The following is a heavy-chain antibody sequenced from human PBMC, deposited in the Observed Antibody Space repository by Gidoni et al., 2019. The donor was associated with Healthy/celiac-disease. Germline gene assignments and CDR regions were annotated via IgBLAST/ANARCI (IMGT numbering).Heavy chain of an antibody. CDR3: TGSRGWSGYFDY. V-gene: IGHV3-49*05. CDR1: GFPFGDYA. CDR2: IRSKAYGGTT. D-gene: IGHD2-15*01. J-gene: IGHJ4*02. Sequence: EVQLVESGGGLVKPGRSLRLSCTASGFPFGDYAMSWFRQAPGKGLEWVGFIRSKAYGGTTEYAASVKGRFTISRDDSKSIAYLQMNSLKTEDTAVYYCTGSRGWSGYFDYWGQGTLVTVSS.